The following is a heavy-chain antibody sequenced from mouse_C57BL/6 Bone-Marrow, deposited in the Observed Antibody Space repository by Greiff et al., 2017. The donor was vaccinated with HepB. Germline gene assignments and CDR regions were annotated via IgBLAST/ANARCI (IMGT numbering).Heavy chain of an antibody. J-gene: IGHJ1*03. CDR1: GYTFTSYG. V-gene: IGHV1-81*01. D-gene: IGHD1-1*01. Sequence: VQLQQSGAELARPGASVKLSCKASGYTFTSYGISWVKQRTGQGLEWIGEIYPRSGNTYYNEKFKGKATLTADKSSSTAYMELRSLTSEDSAVYFGARILYYYSSRLWYFDVGDTGTTVTVSS. CDR2: IYPRSGNT. CDR3: ARILYYYSSRLWYFDV.